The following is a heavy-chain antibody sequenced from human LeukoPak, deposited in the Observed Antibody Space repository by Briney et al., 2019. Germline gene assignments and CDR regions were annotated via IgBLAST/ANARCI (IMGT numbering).Heavy chain of an antibody. J-gene: IGHJ5*02. V-gene: IGHV1-69*04. CDR1: GGTFSSYA. CDR2: IIPILGIA. D-gene: IGHD3-22*01. Sequence: VASVKVSCKASGGTFSSYAISWVRQAPGQGLEWMGRIIPILGIANYAQKFQGRVTITADKSTSTAYMELSSLRSEDTAVYYCAREKLRITMIVVVITSWFDPWGQGTLVTVSS. CDR3: AREKLRITMIVVVITSWFDP.